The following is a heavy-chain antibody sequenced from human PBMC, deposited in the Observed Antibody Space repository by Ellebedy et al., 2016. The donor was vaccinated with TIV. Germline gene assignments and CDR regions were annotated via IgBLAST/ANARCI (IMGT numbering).Heavy chain of an antibody. V-gene: IGHV3-33*01. CDR3: ARGCSGGSCYPGGYSYALIRGFDY. J-gene: IGHJ4*02. CDR2: IWSDGNNK. CDR1: GFTFSTYA. Sequence: GESLKISXAASGFTFSTYAMYWVRQAPGKGLEWVALIWSDGNNKYHADSVKGRFTISRDNSKNTLYLQMNSLRAEDTAVYYCARGCSGGSCYPGGYSYALIRGFDYWGQGTLVTVSS. D-gene: IGHD2-15*01.